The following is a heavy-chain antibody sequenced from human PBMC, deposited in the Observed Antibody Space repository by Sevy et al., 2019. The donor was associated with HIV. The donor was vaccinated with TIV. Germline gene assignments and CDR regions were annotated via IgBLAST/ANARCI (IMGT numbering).Heavy chain of an antibody. CDR3: AAATGTDILGYYFDS. D-gene: IGHD1-1*01. CDR1: GDSIISSRW. J-gene: IGHJ4*02. V-gene: IGHV4-4*02. CDR2: MYHRGTT. Sequence: SETLSLTCTVSGDSIISSRWWSWFRQTPGKGLEWIGDMYHRGTTNYNPSLKSRVIISVDQFRNQFSLKVTSMTSADMAVYYCAAATGTDILGYYFDSWGQGTLVTVSS.